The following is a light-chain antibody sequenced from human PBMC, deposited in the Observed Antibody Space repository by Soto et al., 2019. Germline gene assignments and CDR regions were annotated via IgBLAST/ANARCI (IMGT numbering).Light chain of an antibody. J-gene: IGLJ2*01. CDR3: QTWGTGIVV. CDR1: SGHSSYA. V-gene: IGLV4-69*01. CDR2: LNSDGSH. Sequence: QPVLTQSPSASASLGSSVKLTCTLSSGHSSYAIAWHQQQSEKGPRFLMKLNSDGSHNKGDGIPDRFSGSSSGAERYLTISSLQSEDEADYYCQTWGTGIVVFGGGTKLTVL.